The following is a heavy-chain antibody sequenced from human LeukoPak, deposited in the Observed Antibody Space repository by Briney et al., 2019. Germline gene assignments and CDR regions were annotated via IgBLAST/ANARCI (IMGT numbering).Heavy chain of an antibody. CDR1: GFTFSAYA. J-gene: IGHJ4*02. CDR3: ASGYSSSWYSPERN. CDR2: ISGSGDST. D-gene: IGHD6-13*01. V-gene: IGHV3-23*01. Sequence: GSLRLSCAASGFTFSAYAMSWVRQAPGKGLEWVSAISGSGDSTYYVDSVKGRFTISRDTSKNTLYLQMNSLRAEDTAVYYCASGYSSSWYSPERNWGQGTLVTVSP.